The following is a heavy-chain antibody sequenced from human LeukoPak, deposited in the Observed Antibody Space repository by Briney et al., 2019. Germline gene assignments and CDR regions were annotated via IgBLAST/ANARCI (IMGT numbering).Heavy chain of an antibody. V-gene: IGHV1-24*01. D-gene: IGHD3-3*01. CDR2: FDVEDGEI. CDR1: GYTLTQLS. J-gene: IGHJ3*02. CDR3: ATNRQIMILGVVIMPAFDI. Sequence: ASVKVSCKVSGYTLTQLSVHWVRQAPGKGLEWIGGFDVEDGEIIYAQKFQGRVTMTEDTSTDTAYMELSSLRSEDTAVYYCATNRQIMILGVVIMPAFDIWGQGTMVTVSS.